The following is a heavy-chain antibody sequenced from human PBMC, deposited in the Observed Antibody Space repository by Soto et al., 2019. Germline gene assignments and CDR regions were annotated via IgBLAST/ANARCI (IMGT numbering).Heavy chain of an antibody. J-gene: IGHJ5*02. V-gene: IGHV4-31*03. D-gene: IGHD5-18*01. CDR3: ARRYSYGFWFDP. CDR1: GGSISSGGYY. CDR2: IYYSGST. Sequence: PSETLSLTCTVSGGSISSGGYYWSWIRQHPGKGLEWIGYIYYSGSTYYNPSLKSRVTISVDTSKNQFSLKLSSVTAADTAVYYCARRYSYGFWFDPWGQGTLVTVSS.